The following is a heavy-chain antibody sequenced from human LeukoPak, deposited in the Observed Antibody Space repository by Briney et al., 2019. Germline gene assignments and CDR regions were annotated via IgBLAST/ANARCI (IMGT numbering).Heavy chain of an antibody. CDR2: INPSGGST. D-gene: IGHD1-1*01. Sequence: ASVKVSCKASGYTFTSYYMHWVRQAPGQGLEWMGIINPSGGSTSYAQKFQGRVTMTRDTSTSTVYMELSSLRSEDTAVYYCARSRGTTGTTGYYYYMDVWSKGTTVTVSS. CDR1: GYTFTSYY. CDR3: ARSRGTTGTTGYYYYMDV. V-gene: IGHV1-46*01. J-gene: IGHJ6*03.